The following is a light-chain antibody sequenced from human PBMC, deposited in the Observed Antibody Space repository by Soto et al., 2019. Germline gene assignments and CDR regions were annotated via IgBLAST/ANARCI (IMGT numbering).Light chain of an antibody. V-gene: IGKV3-20*01. CDR1: QSISGSY. J-gene: IGKJ5*01. Sequence: EIVLTQSPGPLSLSPGEIATLSCGSRQSISGSYLAWYQQKPGQAPRLLIYGASSRATDIPDRFSGSGSGADFTLTISRLEPEDFAVYSCQQYGTSITFGQGTRLEIK. CDR2: GAS. CDR3: QQYGTSIT.